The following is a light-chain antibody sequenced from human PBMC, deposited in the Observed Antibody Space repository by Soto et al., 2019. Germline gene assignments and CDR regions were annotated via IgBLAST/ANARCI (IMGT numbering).Light chain of an antibody. J-gene: IGLJ1*01. CDR1: SDDVGAYKY. V-gene: IGLV2-14*01. CDR2: EAT. Sequence: QSALTQPASVSGSPGQSITISCAGTSDDVGAYKYVSWYQQHPGKAPQLLIYEATNRPSGISGRFSASKSGNTASLTISGLQAEDEADYYCSSYSRNTLFVFGSGTKVTVL. CDR3: SSYSRNTLFV.